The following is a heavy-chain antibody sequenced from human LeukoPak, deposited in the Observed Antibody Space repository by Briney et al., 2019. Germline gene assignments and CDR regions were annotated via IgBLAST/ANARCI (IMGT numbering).Heavy chain of an antibody. CDR1: GGSISSGGYY. Sequence: PSETLSLTCTVSGGSISSGGYYWSWIRQHPGKGLEWIGYIYYSGSTYYNPSLKSRVTISVDTSKNQFSLKLSSVTAADTAVYYCARGGSEEGFSSGYDSVYFDYWGQGTLVTVSS. J-gene: IGHJ4*02. CDR3: ARGGSEEGFSSGYDSVYFDY. D-gene: IGHD5-12*01. CDR2: IYYSGST. V-gene: IGHV4-31*03.